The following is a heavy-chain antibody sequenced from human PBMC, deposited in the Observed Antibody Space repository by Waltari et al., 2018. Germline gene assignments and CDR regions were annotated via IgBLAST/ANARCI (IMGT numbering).Heavy chain of an antibody. D-gene: IGHD2-15*01. Sequence: QVQLVQSGAEVKKPGASVKVSCKASGYTFTSYDINWVRQATGQGLDWMGWMNPNSGNTGYAQKFQGRVTMTRNTSISTAYMELSSLRSEDTAVYYCARAGAYCSGGSCYSESYYFDYWGQGTLVTVSS. V-gene: IGHV1-8*01. CDR1: GYTFTSYD. CDR3: ARAGAYCSGGSCYSESYYFDY. J-gene: IGHJ4*02. CDR2: MNPNSGNT.